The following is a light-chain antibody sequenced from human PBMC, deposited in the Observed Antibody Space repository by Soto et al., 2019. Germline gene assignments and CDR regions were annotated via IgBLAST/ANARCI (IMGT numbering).Light chain of an antibody. CDR3: QQRSSWPIT. V-gene: IGKV3-11*01. J-gene: IGKJ5*01. CDR2: DAS. Sequence: LTQSPATLSLSPGERATLSCRASQSVTSYLAWYQQRPGQAPRLLIYDASRRATGIPARFSGSGSGADFTLTISSLEPEDFAVYYCQQRSSWPITFGQGTRLEL. CDR1: QSVTSY.